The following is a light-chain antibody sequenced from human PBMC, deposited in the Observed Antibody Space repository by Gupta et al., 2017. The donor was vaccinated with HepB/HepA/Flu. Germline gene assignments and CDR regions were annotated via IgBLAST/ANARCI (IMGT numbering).Light chain of an antibody. J-gene: IGKJ4*01. V-gene: IGKV3-15*01. CDR1: QSVSTN. CDR2: GAF. Sequence: EIVITQSPATLSVSPGERATLSCRASQSVSTNVAWYQQRPGQAPRLLIHGAFIRASGIPARFSGSGSGTEFTLTISSLQSEDSAVYYCKQHHDWLTFGGGSKVEIK. CDR3: KQHHDWLT.